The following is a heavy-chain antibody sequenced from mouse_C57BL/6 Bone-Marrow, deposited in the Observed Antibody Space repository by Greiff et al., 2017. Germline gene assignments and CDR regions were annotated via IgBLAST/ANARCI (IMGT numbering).Heavy chain of an antibody. Sequence: QVQLQQPGAELVKPGASVKVSCKASGYTFTSSWMHWVKQRPGQGLEWLGRIHPSDSDTNYNQKFKGKATLTVDKSSSTAYMQISSLTSEDSVVYYCAIITTVVEYYCDYGGQGTTLTVSS. CDR2: IHPSDSDT. CDR3: AIITTVVEYYCDY. J-gene: IGHJ2*01. D-gene: IGHD1-1*01. V-gene: IGHV1-74*01. CDR1: GYTFTSSW.